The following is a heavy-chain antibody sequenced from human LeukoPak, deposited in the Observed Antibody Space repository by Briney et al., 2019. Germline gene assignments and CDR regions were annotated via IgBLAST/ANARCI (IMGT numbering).Heavy chain of an antibody. V-gene: IGHV4-59*08. CDR1: GDFISTYH. D-gene: IGHD2-2*01. Sequence: SETLSLTCSVSGDFISTYHWSWIRQAPGKGLEWIGSMSYTGSTDYNPSVKSRVTISVDSSKNLFSLKLSSLTAADTAVYHCARLSSSAWNSFDFWGQGTLVTVSS. CDR3: ARLSSSAWNSFDF. J-gene: IGHJ4*02. CDR2: MSYTGST.